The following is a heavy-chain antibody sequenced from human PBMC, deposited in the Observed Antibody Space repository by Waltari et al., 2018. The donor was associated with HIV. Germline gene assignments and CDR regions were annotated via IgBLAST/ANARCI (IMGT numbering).Heavy chain of an antibody. CDR3: ARDAAPNSHTPSSSDV. J-gene: IGHJ4*02. Sequence: QVQLVESGGGVVQPGTSLRLSCAASGFTFTTYGMHGVRQAPGKGLEWVTLIRYDGSNKYYADSVKGRFTISRDNSKNTLYLQMNSLRAEDTAAYYCARDAAPNSHTPSSSDVWGQGTLVTVSS. CDR2: IRYDGSNK. CDR1: GFTFTTYG. V-gene: IGHV3-33*01. D-gene: IGHD6-13*01.